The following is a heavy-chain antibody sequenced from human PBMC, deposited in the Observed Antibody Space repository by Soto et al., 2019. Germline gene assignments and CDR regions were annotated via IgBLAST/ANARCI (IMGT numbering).Heavy chain of an antibody. Sequence: VQLVESGGGLVQPGGSLKLSCAASGFTFSGSAMHWVRQASGKGLEWVGRIRSKANSYATAYAASVKGSFTISRDDSKNTAYLQMNSLKTEDTAVYCCTRRSTVTTHNYYYYMDVWGKGTTVTVSS. CDR3: TRRSTVTTHNYYYYMDV. D-gene: IGHD4-17*01. V-gene: IGHV3-73*01. J-gene: IGHJ6*03. CDR2: IRSKANSYAT. CDR1: GFTFSGSA.